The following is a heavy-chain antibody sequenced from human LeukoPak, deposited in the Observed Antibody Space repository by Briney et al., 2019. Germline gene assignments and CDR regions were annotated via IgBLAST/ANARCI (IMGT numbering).Heavy chain of an antibody. Sequence: GGSLRLSCAASGFTFSSYAMSWVRQAPGKGLEWVSGISGSGGSTYYADSVKGRFTISRDNSKNTLYLQMNSLRAEDTAVYYCAKNHRYCSSTSCCSDYWGQGTLVTVPS. D-gene: IGHD2-2*01. J-gene: IGHJ4*02. V-gene: IGHV3-23*01. CDR2: ISGSGGST. CDR3: AKNHRYCSSTSCCSDY. CDR1: GFTFSSYA.